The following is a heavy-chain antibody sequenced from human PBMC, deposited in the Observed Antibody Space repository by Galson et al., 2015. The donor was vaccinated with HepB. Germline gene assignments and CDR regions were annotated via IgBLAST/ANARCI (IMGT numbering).Heavy chain of an antibody. V-gene: IGHV6-1*01. CDR2: AYYRSKWYN. CDR3: ASEWFGEFPWLGS. CDR1: GDSVSSNSAA. J-gene: IGHJ4*02. D-gene: IGHD3-10*01. Sequence: CAISGDSVSSNSAAWNWIRQSPSRGLEWLGRAYYRSKWYNDYAVSVKSRITINPDTSKNQFSLQLNSVTHDDTAVYYCASEWFGEFPWLGSWGQGTLVTVSS.